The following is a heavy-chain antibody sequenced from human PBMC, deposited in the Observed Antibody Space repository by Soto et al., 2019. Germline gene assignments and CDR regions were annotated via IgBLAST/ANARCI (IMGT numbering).Heavy chain of an antibody. CDR2: ISGSSGDI. J-gene: IGHJ4*02. CDR3: AKSRYSFDY. Sequence: PGGSLRLSCAASGFSFSTYYMNWVRRAPGKGLEWVSSISGSSGDINYADSVKGRFTISRDNAENSLYLQMSSLRAEDTAVYYCAKSRYSFDYWGQGTLVTISS. D-gene: IGHD1-1*01. V-gene: IGHV3-21*01. CDR1: GFSFSTYY.